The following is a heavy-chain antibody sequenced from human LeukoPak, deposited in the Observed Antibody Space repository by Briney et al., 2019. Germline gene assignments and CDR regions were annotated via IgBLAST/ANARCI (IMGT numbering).Heavy chain of an antibody. V-gene: IGHV3-21*01. CDR3: ARDRYSYGDFDY. J-gene: IGHJ4*02. Sequence: GGSLRLSCAASGFTFSSYSMNWVRQAPGKGLGWVSSISSSSSYIYYADSVKARFTISRENAKNSLYLQMNSLRAEDTAVYYGARDRYSYGDFDYWGQGTLVTVSS. CDR1: GFTFSSYS. D-gene: IGHD5-18*01. CDR2: ISSSSSYI.